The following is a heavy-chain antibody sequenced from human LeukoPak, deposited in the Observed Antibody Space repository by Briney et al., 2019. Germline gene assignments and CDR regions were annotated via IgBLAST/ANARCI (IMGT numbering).Heavy chain of an antibody. J-gene: IGHJ4*02. CDR3: ASENYYDSSGYPPGTDY. Sequence: ASVKVSCKASGGTFSSYAISWVRQAPGQGLEWMGGIIPIFGTANYAQKFQGRVTITADESTSTAYMELSSLRSEDTAVYYCASENYYDSSGYPPGTDYWGQGTLVTVSS. CDR1: GGTFSSYA. D-gene: IGHD3-22*01. CDR2: IIPIFGTA. V-gene: IGHV1-69*13.